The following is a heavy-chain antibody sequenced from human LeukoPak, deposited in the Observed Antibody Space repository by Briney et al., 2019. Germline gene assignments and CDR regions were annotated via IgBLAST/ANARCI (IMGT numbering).Heavy chain of an antibody. Sequence: GGSLGLSCAASGFTFSSYEMNWVRQAPGKGLEWVSYISSSGSTIYYADSVKGRFTISRDNAKNSLYLQMNSLRAEDTAVYYCAGTYYDYVWGSYRPGVFDYWGQGTLVTVSS. J-gene: IGHJ4*02. CDR3: AGTYYDYVWGSYRPGVFDY. CDR2: ISSSGSTI. CDR1: GFTFSSYE. V-gene: IGHV3-48*03. D-gene: IGHD3-16*02.